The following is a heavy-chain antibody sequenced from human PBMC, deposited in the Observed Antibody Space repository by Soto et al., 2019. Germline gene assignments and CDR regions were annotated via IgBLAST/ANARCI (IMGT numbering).Heavy chain of an antibody. D-gene: IGHD3-3*01. CDR3: ASAYYDCWSGHYSAHDY. V-gene: IGHV4-34*01. J-gene: IGHJ4*02. Sequence: QVQLQQWGAGLLKPSETLSLTCAVYGGSFSGYYWSWIRQPPGKGLEWIGEINHSGSTNYNPSLKSRVTISVDTSKYQFSLKLSSVTAADTAVYYCASAYYDCWSGHYSAHDYWGQGTLVTVSS. CDR1: GGSFSGYY. CDR2: INHSGST.